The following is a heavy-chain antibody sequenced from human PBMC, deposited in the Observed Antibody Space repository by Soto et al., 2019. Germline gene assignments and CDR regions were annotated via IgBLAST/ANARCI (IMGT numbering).Heavy chain of an antibody. V-gene: IGHV3-30*18. J-gene: IGHJ3*02. CDR2: ISYDGSNK. CDR1: GFTFSSYG. CDR3: AKKGVGDHAFDI. Sequence: QVQLVESGGGVVQPGRSLRLSCAASGFTFSSYGMHWVRQAPGKGLEWVAVISYDGSNKYYADSVKGRFTISRDNSKNTLYLQMNSLRAEDTAVYYCAKKGVGDHAFDIWGQGTMVTVSS. D-gene: IGHD3-16*01.